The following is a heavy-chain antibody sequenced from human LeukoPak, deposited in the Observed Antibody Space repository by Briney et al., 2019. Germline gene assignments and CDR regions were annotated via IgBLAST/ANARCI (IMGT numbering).Heavy chain of an antibody. V-gene: IGHV3-48*03. CDR1: GFTFSSYE. Sequence: PGGSLRLSCAASGFTFSSYEMNWVRQAPGKGLEWVSYISSSGSTIYYADSVKGRFTISRDNSKNTVYLQMNSLRVEDTAVYYCAKDQYDYVWGSYRYFDYWGQGNLVTVSS. D-gene: IGHD3-16*02. CDR2: ISSSGSTI. J-gene: IGHJ4*02. CDR3: AKDQYDYVWGSYRYFDY.